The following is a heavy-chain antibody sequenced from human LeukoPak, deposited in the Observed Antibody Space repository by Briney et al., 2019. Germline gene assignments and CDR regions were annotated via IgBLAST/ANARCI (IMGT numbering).Heavy chain of an antibody. CDR3: GRDTYYYDTRGGVDV. CDR1: GYTFISYD. V-gene: IGHV1-18*01. Sequence: GASVKVSCTASGYTFISYDIIWVRQAPGQGLEWMGWISVYNGKTNYAQNLQGRVTMTTDTSTSTAYMELRSLGSDDTAVYYCGRDTYYYDTRGGVDVWGQGTTVTVSS. CDR2: ISVYNGKT. D-gene: IGHD3-22*01. J-gene: IGHJ6*02.